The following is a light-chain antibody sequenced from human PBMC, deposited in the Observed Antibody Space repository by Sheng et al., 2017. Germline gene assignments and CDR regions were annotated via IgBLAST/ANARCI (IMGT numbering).Light chain of an antibody. CDR3: QQYYSSPCS. CDR1: QSVLFSPNNKNY. Sequence: DIVMTQSPDSLAVSLGERATINCKCSQSVLFSPNNKNYLAWYQQKPGQPPKLLIYGASTRESGVPDRFSGSGSGTDFTLTISSLQAEDVAVYYCQQYYSSPCSFGQGTKLEIK. CDR2: GAS. V-gene: IGKV4-1*01. J-gene: IGKJ2*03.